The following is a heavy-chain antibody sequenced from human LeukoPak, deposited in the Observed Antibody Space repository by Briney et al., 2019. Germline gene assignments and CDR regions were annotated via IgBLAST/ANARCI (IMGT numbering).Heavy chain of an antibody. CDR2: ISYDGSNK. V-gene: IGHV3-30*18. CDR1: AFTFSSYW. D-gene: IGHD2-21*02. Sequence: PGGSLRLSCAASAFTFSSYWMHWVRQAPGKGLEWVAVISYDGSNKYYADSVKGRFIISRDNSKNTLYLQMNSLRAEDTAVYYCAKDYCGGDCYPDYWGQGTLVTVSS. J-gene: IGHJ4*02. CDR3: AKDYCGGDCYPDY.